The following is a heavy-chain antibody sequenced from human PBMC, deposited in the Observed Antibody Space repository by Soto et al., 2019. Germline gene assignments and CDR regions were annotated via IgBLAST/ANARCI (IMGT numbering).Heavy chain of an antibody. D-gene: IGHD3-22*01. J-gene: IGHJ5*02. CDR1: GGTFSSYA. V-gene: IGHV1-69*06. Sequence: QVQLVQSGAEVKKPGSSVKVSCKASGGTFSSYAISWVRQAPGQGLEWMGGIIPIFGTANYAQKFQGRVTITADKATSTAYMELSSLRSEDTAVYYCARDYYDSSGYYYNWFAPWGQGTLVTVSS. CDR3: ARDYYDSSGYYYNWFAP. CDR2: IIPIFGTA.